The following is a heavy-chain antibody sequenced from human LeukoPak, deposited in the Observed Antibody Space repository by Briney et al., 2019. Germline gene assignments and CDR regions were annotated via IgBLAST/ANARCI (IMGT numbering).Heavy chain of an antibody. CDR1: GFTFSSYS. V-gene: IGHV3-21*01. CDR2: ISSSSSYI. D-gene: IGHD6-6*01. J-gene: IGHJ6*03. Sequence: GGSLRLSCAASGFTFSSYSMNWVRQAPWKGLEWVTSISSSSSYIYYADSVKGRFTISRDNAKNSLYLQMNSLRAEDTAVYYCARDRWPYSSSSGTNMDVWGKGTTVTVSS. CDR3: ARDRWPYSSSSGTNMDV.